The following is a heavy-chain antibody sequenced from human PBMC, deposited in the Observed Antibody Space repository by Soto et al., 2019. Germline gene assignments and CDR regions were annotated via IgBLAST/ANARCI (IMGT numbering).Heavy chain of an antibody. D-gene: IGHD2-15*01. CDR2: ISAGGEGA. J-gene: IGHJ4*02. CDR3: ARDLWWYLH. Sequence: EVQLLESGGGLVQPGGALRLSCAASGFTFSSHAMSWVRQAPGKGLEWISSISAGGEGAYYADSVKGRFTISRDDSNNTLYLKMNSLRAEDTAVYYCARDLWWYLHWGQGTLVTVSS. V-gene: IGHV3-23*01. CDR1: GFTFSSHA.